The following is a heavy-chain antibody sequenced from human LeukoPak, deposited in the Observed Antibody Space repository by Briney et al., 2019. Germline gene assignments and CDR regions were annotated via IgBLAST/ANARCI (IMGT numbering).Heavy chain of an antibody. D-gene: IGHD3-10*01. CDR3: ASAAMVRGVRPYSFYY. J-gene: IGHJ4*02. CDR2: INHSGST. V-gene: IGHV4-34*01. CDR1: GGSFSGYY. Sequence: SETLSLTCAVYGGSFSGYYWSWISQPPGKWLEWIGEINHSGSTNYNPSLKSRVTISVDTSKNQFSLKLSSVTAADTAVYYCASAAMVRGVRPYSFYYWGQGTLVTVSS.